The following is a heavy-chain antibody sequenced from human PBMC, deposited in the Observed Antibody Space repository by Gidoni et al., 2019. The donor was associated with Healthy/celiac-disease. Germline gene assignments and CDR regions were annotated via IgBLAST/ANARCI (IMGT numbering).Heavy chain of an antibody. Sequence: ELQLVESGGGLVQPGGSLRPSCAAPGFTFSRFSIHWVRQAPGKGLEYVSAISSNGGSTYYANSVKGRFTISRDNSKNTLYLQMGSLRAEDMAVYYCARARYFDWLLFRSDYPLPDYWGQGTLVTVSS. CDR3: ARARYFDWLLFRSDYPLPDY. V-gene: IGHV3-64*01. D-gene: IGHD3-9*01. CDR2: ISSNGGST. J-gene: IGHJ4*02. CDR1: GFTFSRFS.